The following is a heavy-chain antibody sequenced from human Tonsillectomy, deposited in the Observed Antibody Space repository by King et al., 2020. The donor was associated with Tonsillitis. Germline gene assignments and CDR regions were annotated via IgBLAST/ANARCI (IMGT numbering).Heavy chain of an antibody. D-gene: IGHD2-15*01. Sequence: VQLVESGGGLVQPGGSLRLSCAASGFIFSSYWMSWVRQVPGKGLEWVANIRQDGSEKNYVDSVKGRFTITRDNGKKSLFLQMNSLRAEDTAVYYCASDLYCSGDSCPDACDYWGQGTLVTVSS. CDR2: IRQDGSEK. V-gene: IGHV3-7*03. CDR1: GFIFSSYW. CDR3: ASDLYCSGDSCPDACDY. J-gene: IGHJ4*02.